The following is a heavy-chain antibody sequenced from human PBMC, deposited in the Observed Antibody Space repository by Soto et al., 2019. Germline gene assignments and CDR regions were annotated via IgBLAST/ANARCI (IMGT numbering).Heavy chain of an antibody. J-gene: IGHJ6*02. CDR1: GFTFSNAW. D-gene: IGHD1-26*01. Sequence: GGSLRLSCAASGFTFSNAWMSWVRQAPGKGLEWVGRIKSKTDGGTTDYAAPVKGRFTISRDDSKNTLYLQMNSLKTEDTAVYYCTTDEVGAYYYYGMDVWGQGTTVTVSS. CDR2: IKSKTDGGTT. V-gene: IGHV3-15*01. CDR3: TTDEVGAYYYYGMDV.